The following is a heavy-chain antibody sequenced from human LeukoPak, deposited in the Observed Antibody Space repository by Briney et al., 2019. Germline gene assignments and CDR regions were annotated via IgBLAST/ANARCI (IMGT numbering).Heavy chain of an antibody. CDR3: AKSFLELEAFEYYVDV. Sequence: QSGGSLRLSCAASGFTFSRYGMQWVRQAPGKGLEWVAVIWYDESHDFYADSVKGRFTISRDNSKNMLYLQMNGLRAEDTAVYYCAKSFLELEAFEYYVDVWGKGTTVTVSS. CDR2: IWYDESHD. CDR1: GFTFSRYG. D-gene: IGHD1-7*01. J-gene: IGHJ6*03. V-gene: IGHV3-33*06.